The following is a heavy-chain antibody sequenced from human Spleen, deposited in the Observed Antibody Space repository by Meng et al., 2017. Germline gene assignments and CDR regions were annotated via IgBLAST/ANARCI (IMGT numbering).Heavy chain of an antibody. CDR3: AKGLVPPCRGANCYHFDS. CDR2: ISGSGGST. J-gene: IGHJ4*01. V-gene: IGHV3-23*01. D-gene: IGHD2-15*01. Sequence: GGSLRLSCAASGFTFSSYAMNWVRQAPGKGLEWVSGISGSGGSTYYADSVKGRFTFSRDNSKNALYLQTNSLRVEDTAVYYCAKGLVPPCRGANCYHFDSWGRGTLVTVSS. CDR1: GFTFSSYA.